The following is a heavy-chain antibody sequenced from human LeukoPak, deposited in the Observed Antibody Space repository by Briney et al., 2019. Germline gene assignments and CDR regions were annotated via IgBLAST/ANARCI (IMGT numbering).Heavy chain of an antibody. V-gene: IGHV1-2*06. CDR1: GYTFTGYY. Sequence: GASVKVSCKASGYTFTGYYMHWVRQAPGQGPEWMGRINPNSGGTNYAQKFQGRVTMTRDTSISTAYMELSRLRSDDTAVYYCARDGALDRYDFWSGSDSRYFDYWGQGTLVTVSS. CDR2: INPNSGGT. J-gene: IGHJ4*02. D-gene: IGHD3-3*01. CDR3: ARDGALDRYDFWSGSDSRYFDY.